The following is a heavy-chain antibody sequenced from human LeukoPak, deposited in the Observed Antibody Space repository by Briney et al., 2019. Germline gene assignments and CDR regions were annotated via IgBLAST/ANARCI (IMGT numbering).Heavy chain of an antibody. CDR1: GFTFSSYG. Sequence: QPGGTLRLSCAASGFTFSSYGMSWVRQAPGKVLEWVSAIGISGGSTYYADSVKGRFTISRDNSKNTLYLQMNSLRAEDTAVYYCAKGVDLVHAFDIWGQGTMVTVSS. J-gene: IGHJ3*02. CDR3: AKGVDLVHAFDI. V-gene: IGHV3-23*01. D-gene: IGHD3-3*01. CDR2: IGISGGST.